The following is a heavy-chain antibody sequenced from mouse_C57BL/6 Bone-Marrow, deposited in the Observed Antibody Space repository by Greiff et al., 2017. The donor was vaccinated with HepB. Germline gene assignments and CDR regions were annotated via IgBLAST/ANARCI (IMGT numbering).Heavy chain of an antibody. V-gene: IGHV2-5*01. D-gene: IGHD1-1*01. CDR3: AKHGYYYGSSYGYAMDY. J-gene: IGHJ4*01. Sequence: QVQLKQSGPGLVQPSQRLSITCTVSGFSLTSYGVHWVRQSPGKGLEWLGVIWRGGSTDYNAAFMSRLSITKDNSKSQVFFKMNSLQADDTAIYYCAKHGYYYGSSYGYAMDYWGQGTSVTVSS. CDR2: IWRGGST. CDR1: GFSLTSYG.